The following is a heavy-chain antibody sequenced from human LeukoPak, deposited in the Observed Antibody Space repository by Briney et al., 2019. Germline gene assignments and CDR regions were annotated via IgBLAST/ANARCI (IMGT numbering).Heavy chain of an antibody. Sequence: GGSLRLSCTASGFTFTSHSLNWVRQAPGKGLEWVSFISSSSSYIYYADSVKGRFTISRDNAKNSLHLQMNSLRAEDTAVYYCARGNDYYDSSGYYYWGQGTLVTVSS. V-gene: IGHV3-21*01. J-gene: IGHJ4*02. CDR3: ARGNDYYDSSGYYY. CDR2: ISSSSSYI. D-gene: IGHD3-22*01. CDR1: GFTFTSHS.